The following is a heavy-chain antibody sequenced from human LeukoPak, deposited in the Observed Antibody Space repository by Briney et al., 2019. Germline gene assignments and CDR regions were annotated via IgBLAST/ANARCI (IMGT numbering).Heavy chain of an antibody. D-gene: IGHD5-12*01. CDR1: GYSFIDYY. CDR2: INPSSGDK. V-gene: IGHV1-2*02. J-gene: IGHJ3*01. Sequence: ASVKVSCKASGYSFIDYYMHWVRQAPGQGLEWMGWINPSSGDKKYAQKFQGRVTLTRDTSTNTAYMELSGLRSDDTAVYYFAREGWQRGYHWGAFDVWGQGAIVTISS. CDR3: AREGWQRGYHWGAFDV.